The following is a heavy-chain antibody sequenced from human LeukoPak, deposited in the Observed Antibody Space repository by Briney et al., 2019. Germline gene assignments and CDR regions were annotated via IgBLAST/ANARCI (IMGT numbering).Heavy chain of an antibody. Sequence: ASVKVSCKASGYTFTSYGISWVRQAPGQGLEWMGWISAYNGNTNYAQKLQGRVTMTTDTSTSTAYMELSSLRSEDTAVYYCAREEVDIVASPSGHAQYYYYGMDVWGQGTTVTVSS. CDR3: AREEVDIVASPSGHAQYYYYGMDV. V-gene: IGHV1-18*01. D-gene: IGHD5-12*01. J-gene: IGHJ6*02. CDR1: GYTFTSYG. CDR2: ISAYNGNT.